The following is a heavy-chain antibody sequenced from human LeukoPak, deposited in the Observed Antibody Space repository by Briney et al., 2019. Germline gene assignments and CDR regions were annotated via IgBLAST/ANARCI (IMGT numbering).Heavy chain of an antibody. D-gene: IGHD3-22*01. J-gene: IGHJ3*02. CDR1: GGSFSGYY. Sequence: PSETLSLTCAVYGGSFSGYYWSWIRQPPGKGLEWIGEINHSGSTNYNPSLKSRVTISVDTSKNQFSLKLSSVTAADTAVCYCARVSKDYYDSSGYYFGADIWGQGTMVTVSS. CDR3: ARVSKDYYDSSGYYFGADI. V-gene: IGHV4-34*01. CDR2: INHSGST.